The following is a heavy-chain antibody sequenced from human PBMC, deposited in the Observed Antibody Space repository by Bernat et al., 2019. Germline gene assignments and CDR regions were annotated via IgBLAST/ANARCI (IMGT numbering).Heavy chain of an antibody. D-gene: IGHD3-9*01. CDR2: IYSGGTT. Sequence: EVQLVESGGGLVQPGGSLRLSCAASGFTVSSNYMSWVRQAPGKGLEWASVIYSGGTTYYADSVKGRFTISRDNSKNTLYLQMNSLRAEDTAVYYCAREMGIRYFDWLRNWYFDLWGRGTLVTVSS. CDR1: GFTVSSNY. V-gene: IGHV3-66*01. CDR3: AREMGIRYFDWLRNWYFDL. J-gene: IGHJ2*01.